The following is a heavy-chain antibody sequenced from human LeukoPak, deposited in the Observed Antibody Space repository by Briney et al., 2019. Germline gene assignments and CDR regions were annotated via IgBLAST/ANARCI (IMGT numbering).Heavy chain of an antibody. CDR1: GGSISSYF. CDR3: ARHLLTGYSNLPFDY. CDR2: IYNSGST. D-gene: IGHD3-9*01. V-gene: IGHV4-59*01. J-gene: IGHJ4*02. Sequence: SETLSLTCTVSGGSISSYFWSWIRQPSGKGLEWIGYIYNSGSTNYNPSLKSRVTISVDTSKNQFSLKLSSVTAADTAVYYCARHLLTGYSNLPFDYWGQGTLVTVSS.